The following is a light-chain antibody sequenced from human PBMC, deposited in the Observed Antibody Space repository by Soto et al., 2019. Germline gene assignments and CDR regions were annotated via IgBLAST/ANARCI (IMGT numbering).Light chain of an antibody. CDR3: QQCYSTPWT. Sequence: DIQMTQSPSSLSASVGDRVTITCRASQSISSYLNWYQQNPGKAPKLLIYAASSLQSGVPSRFSGSGSGTEFTLTISSLQPEDFAAYYCQQCYSTPWTFGRGTQVEIK. J-gene: IGKJ1*01. CDR1: QSISSY. V-gene: IGKV1-39*01. CDR2: AAS.